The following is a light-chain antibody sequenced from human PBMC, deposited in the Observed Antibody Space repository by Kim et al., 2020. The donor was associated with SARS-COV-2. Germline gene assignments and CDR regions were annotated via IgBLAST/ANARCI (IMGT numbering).Light chain of an antibody. Sequence: SYELTQPPAVSVALGQTATMTCGGNNIGTKKVHWYQQRPGQAPLLAIFRDSHRPSGISEQFSGSNSGNTASLTISRAQAENEADFYCQVWDSTTASWVFGGGTQLTVL. V-gene: IGLV3-9*01. CDR2: RDS. CDR1: NIGTKK. J-gene: IGLJ3*02. CDR3: QVWDSTTASWV.